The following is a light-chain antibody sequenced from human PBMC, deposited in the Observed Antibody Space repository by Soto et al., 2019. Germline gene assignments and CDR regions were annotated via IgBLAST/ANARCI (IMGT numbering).Light chain of an antibody. Sequence: DTETTKSTSTLSASVGDRVTITCRASQSISSWLAWYQQKPGKAPKLLIYDASSLESGVPSRFSGSGSGTEFTLTISSLQPDDFATYYCQQYNSLKRTFGQGTKVDIK. CDR2: DAS. CDR3: QQYNSLKRT. J-gene: IGKJ1*01. V-gene: IGKV1-5*01. CDR1: QSISSW.